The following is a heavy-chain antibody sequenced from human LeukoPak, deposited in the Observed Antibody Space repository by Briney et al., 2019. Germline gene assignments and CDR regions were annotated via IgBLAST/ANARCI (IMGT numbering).Heavy chain of an antibody. Sequence: SETLSLTCTVSGGSVSSGGSYWSWIRQHPWKGLEWLVYIYYSGSPYYNLSLKSRGTMSLNTSKDQFSLKLSSVTAADTAVYYCRVTGSRVYDSSGYYYDYFDYWGQGTLVTVSS. J-gene: IGHJ4*02. D-gene: IGHD3-22*01. V-gene: IGHV4-31*03. CDR2: IYYSGSP. CDR1: GGSVSSGGSY. CDR3: RVTGSRVYDSSGYYYDYFDY.